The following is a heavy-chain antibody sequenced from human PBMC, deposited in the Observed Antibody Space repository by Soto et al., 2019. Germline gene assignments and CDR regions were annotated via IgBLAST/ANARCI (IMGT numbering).Heavy chain of an antibody. Sequence: ESGGGVVQPGRSLRLSCAASGFTFSSYGMHWVRQAPGKGLEWVSAISGSGGSTYYADSVKGRFTISRDNSKNTLYLQMNSLRAEDTAVYYCAKPTITPAYFDYWGQGTLVTVSS. CDR1: GFTFSSYG. CDR3: AKPTITPAYFDY. D-gene: IGHD5-12*01. V-gene: IGHV3-23*01. J-gene: IGHJ4*02. CDR2: ISGSGGST.